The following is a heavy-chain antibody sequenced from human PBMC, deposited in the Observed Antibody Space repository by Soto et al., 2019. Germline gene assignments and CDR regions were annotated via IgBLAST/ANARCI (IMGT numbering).Heavy chain of an antibody. D-gene: IGHD3-22*01. J-gene: IGHJ3*02. CDR3: ARQETYYYDSSGYSPNAFDI. V-gene: IGHV5-51*01. CDR1: GYSFTSYW. CDR2: IYPGDSDT. Sequence: HGESLKISCKGSGYSFTSYWIGWVRQMPGKGLEWMGIIYPGDSDTRYSPSFQGQVTISADKSISTAYLQWSSLKASDTAMYYCARQETYYYDSSGYSPNAFDIWGQGTMVTVS.